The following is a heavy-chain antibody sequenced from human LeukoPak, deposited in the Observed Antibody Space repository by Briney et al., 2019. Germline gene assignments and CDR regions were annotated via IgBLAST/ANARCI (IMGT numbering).Heavy chain of an antibody. CDR1: GFTFRSYA. CDR2: ISGGGGST. CDR3: ARRAAYNSAWYHTDF. V-gene: IGHV3-23*01. Sequence: GGSLRLSCAASGFTFRSYAMSWVRQAPGKGLEWVSAISGGGGSTFYADSVKGRFTISRDNSKNTLFLQMNGLRAEDTAVYYCARRAAYNSAWYHTDFWGQGTLVTVCS. D-gene: IGHD6-19*01. J-gene: IGHJ4*02.